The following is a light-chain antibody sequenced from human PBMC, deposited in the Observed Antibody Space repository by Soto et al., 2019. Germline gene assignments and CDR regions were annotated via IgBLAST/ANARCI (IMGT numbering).Light chain of an antibody. J-gene: IGLJ3*02. CDR1: SSDVGGYNY. V-gene: IGLV2-11*01. CDR3: SSYTSSSILEV. CDR2: DVS. Sequence: QSVLTQPRSVSGSPGQSVTISCTGTSSDVGGYNYVSWYQQHPGKAPKLMIYDVSKRPSGVPDRFSGSKSGNTASLTISGLQAEDEADYYCSSYTSSSILEVFGGGTKLTVL.